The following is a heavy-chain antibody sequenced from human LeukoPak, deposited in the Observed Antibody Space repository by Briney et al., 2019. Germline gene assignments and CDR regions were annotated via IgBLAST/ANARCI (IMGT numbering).Heavy chain of an antibody. V-gene: IGHV1-2*02. Sequence: ASVKVSCKASGYTFTGYYMHWVRQALGQGLEWMGWINPNSGGTNYAQKFQGRVTMTTDTSTSTAYMELRSLRSEDTAVYYCARARDEGYDYVWGSYRMGYFDYWGQGTLVTVSS. CDR3: ARARDEGYDYVWGSYRMGYFDY. CDR1: GYTFTGYY. D-gene: IGHD3-16*02. CDR2: INPNSGGT. J-gene: IGHJ4*02.